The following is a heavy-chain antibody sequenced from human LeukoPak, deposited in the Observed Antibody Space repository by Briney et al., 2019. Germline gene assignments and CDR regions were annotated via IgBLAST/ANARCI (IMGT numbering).Heavy chain of an antibody. CDR2: INWNSDTI. Sequence: PGGSLRLSCAASGFTFDDYAMHWVRQAPGKGLEWVSGINWNSDTIGYADSVKGRFTISRDNAKNSLYLQMTSLRAEDTALYYCAKAGSWYRHFDYWGQGTLVTVSS. CDR1: GFTFDDYA. J-gene: IGHJ4*02. CDR3: AKAGSWYRHFDY. V-gene: IGHV3-9*01. D-gene: IGHD6-13*01.